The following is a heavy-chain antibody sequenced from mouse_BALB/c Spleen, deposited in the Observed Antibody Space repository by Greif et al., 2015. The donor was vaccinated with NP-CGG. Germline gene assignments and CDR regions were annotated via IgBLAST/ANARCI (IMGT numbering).Heavy chain of an antibody. V-gene: IGHV5-9-3*01. CDR1: GFTFRSYA. Sequence: DVKLVESGGGLVKPGGSLKLSCAASGFTFRSYAMSWVRQTPEKGLEWVATISSGGSYTYYPDSVKGRFTISRDNAKNTLYLQMSSLRSEDTAMYYCAQTPMDYWGQGTSVTVSS. J-gene: IGHJ4*01. CDR3: AQTPMDY. CDR2: ISSGGSYT.